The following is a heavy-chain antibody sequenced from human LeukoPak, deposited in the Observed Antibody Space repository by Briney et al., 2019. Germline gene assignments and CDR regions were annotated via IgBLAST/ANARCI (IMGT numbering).Heavy chain of an antibody. CDR1: GFTFSTYA. CDR3: ADHFPYCSRGSCSYFDH. CDR2: ISAGGDAT. Sequence: GGSLRLSCAASGFTFSTYAMSWVRQAPGKGLEWVCAISAGGDATFYADSVKGRFTVSRDNPKNTLSLQMNSLRGEDTAIYYCADHFPYCSRGSCSYFDHWGQGTLATVSS. V-gene: IGHV3-23*01. D-gene: IGHD2-15*01. J-gene: IGHJ4*02.